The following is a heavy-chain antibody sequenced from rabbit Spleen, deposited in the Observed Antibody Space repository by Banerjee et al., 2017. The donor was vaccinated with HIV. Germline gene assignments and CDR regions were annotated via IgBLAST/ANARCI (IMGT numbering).Heavy chain of an antibody. J-gene: IGHJ6*01. CDR1: GFSFSDGDV. V-gene: IGHV1S45*01. CDR2: INTYTGKS. CDR3: ARDTGSSFSSYGMDL. D-gene: IGHD8-1*01. Sequence: QEQLEESGGGLVKPEGSLTLTCKASGFSFSDGDVMCWVRQTPGKGLEWIACINTYTGKSVYASWATGRFTVSRTSSTTVTLQMTSLTAADTAIYFCARDTGSSFSSYGMDLWGPGTLVTVS.